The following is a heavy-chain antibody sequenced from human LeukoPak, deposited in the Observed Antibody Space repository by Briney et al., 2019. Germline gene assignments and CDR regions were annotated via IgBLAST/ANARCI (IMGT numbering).Heavy chain of an antibody. V-gene: IGHV5-51*01. CDR2: IYPGDSDT. J-gene: IGHJ4*02. CDR3: ARHPFD. CDR1: GYRFTSDW. Sequence: GESLKISCKASGYRFTSDWIAWVRQMPGKGLEWMGIIYPGDSDTRYSPSFQRQVTISADKSISTAYLQWSSLKASDTAIYYCARHPFDWGQGTLVTVSS.